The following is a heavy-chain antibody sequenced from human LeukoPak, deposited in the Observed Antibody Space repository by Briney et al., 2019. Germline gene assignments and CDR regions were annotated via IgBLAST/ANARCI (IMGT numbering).Heavy chain of an antibody. D-gene: IGHD4-17*01. Sequence: PSETLSLTCTVSSDSISSGDYYWSWIRQPAGKGLEFIGYINEKGGTFYNPPLKSRVSISIDTSKNQFSLKPTSVTAADTAVYFCAREHKSYGDYPYYFDSWGQGTLVTVSS. CDR1: SDSISSGDYY. V-gene: IGHV4-30-4*01. J-gene: IGHJ4*02. CDR2: INEKGGT. CDR3: AREHKSYGDYPYYFDS.